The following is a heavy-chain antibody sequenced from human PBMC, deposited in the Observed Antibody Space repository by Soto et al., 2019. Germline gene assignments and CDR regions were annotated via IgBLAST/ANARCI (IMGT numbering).Heavy chain of an antibody. CDR2: ISSSSSYI. D-gene: IGHD4-4*01. CDR1: GFTFSSYS. J-gene: IGHJ6*03. Sequence: PGGSLRLSCAASGFTFSSYSMNWVRQAPGKGLEWVSSISSSSSYIYYADSVKGRFTISRDNAKNSLYLQMNSLRAEDTAVYYCARWGSTATGFNYYYYYYMDVWGKGTTVTVSS. V-gene: IGHV3-21*01. CDR3: ARWGSTATGFNYYYYYYMDV.